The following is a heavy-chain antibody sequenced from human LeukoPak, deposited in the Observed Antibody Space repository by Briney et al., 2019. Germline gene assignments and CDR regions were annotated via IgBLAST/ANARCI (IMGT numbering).Heavy chain of an antibody. CDR1: GGSFSGYF. Sequence: SETLSLTCAVYGGSFSGYFWSWIRQPPGKGLEWIGDINHNGGTNYNPSLKSRVTISVDTSKNQFSLKLSSVTAADTAVYYCARASEDYYYYYMDVWGKGTTVTISS. D-gene: IGHD1-14*01. CDR2: INHNGGT. CDR3: ARASEDYYYYYMDV. V-gene: IGHV4-34*01. J-gene: IGHJ6*03.